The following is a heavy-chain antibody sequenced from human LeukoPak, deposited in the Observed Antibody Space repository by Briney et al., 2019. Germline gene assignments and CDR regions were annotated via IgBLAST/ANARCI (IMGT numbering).Heavy chain of an antibody. CDR1: GGSISSYF. CDR2: ISYSGST. D-gene: IGHD2-2*01. CDR3: ARAPLDIVVVPVYYMDV. V-gene: IGHV4-59*08. J-gene: IGHJ6*03. Sequence: PSETLSLTCTVSGGSISSYFWSWLRQPPGKRLEWIGYISYSGSTDYNPSLKSRVTLSVDTSKNRLSLKLSSVTAADTAVYFCARAPLDIVVVPVYYMDVWGKGTTVTVSS.